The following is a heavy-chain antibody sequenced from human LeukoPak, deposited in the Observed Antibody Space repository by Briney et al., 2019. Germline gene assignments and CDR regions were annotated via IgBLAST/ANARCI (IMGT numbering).Heavy chain of an antibody. D-gene: IGHD3-10*01. CDR1: GFTFRSYA. J-gene: IGHJ4*02. CDR2: ISGSGGST. Sequence: GGSLRLSCAASGFTFRSYAMSWVRQAPGKGLAWVSLISGSGGSTYYADSVKGRFTISRDNSKNTLYLQMNSLRPEDTAVYYCAKVHRVKRLYYFDYWGQGALVTASS. CDR3: AKVHRVKRLYYFDY. V-gene: IGHV3-23*01.